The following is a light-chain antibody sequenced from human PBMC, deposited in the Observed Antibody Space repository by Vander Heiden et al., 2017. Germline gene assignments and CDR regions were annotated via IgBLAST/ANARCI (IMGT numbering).Light chain of an antibody. J-gene: IGLJ3*02. Sequence: QSALTQPASVAGSPGQLITISCTGSSSDVGGYNHVSWHQQHPGRPPQLMIYDVSNRPAGVSDRFSGSKSGNTASLTISGLQAEDEADYYGSSYTSSGPWVFGGGTRLTVL. CDR2: DVS. CDR1: SSDVGGYNH. V-gene: IGLV2-14*03. CDR3: SSYTSSGPWV.